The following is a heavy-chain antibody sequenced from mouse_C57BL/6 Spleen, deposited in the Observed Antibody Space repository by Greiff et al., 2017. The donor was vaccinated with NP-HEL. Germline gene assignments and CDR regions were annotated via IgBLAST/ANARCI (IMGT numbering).Heavy chain of an antibody. V-gene: IGHV1-82*01. CDR2: IYPGDGAT. CDR1: GYAFSSSW. Sequence: VQLQQSGPELVKPGASVKISCKASGYAFSSSWMNWVKQRPGKGLEWIGRIYPGDGATNYNGKFKGKATLTADKSSSTAYMQLSSLTSEDSAVYFCAEDSSGPFDYWGQGTTLTVSS. D-gene: IGHD3-2*02. CDR3: AEDSSGPFDY. J-gene: IGHJ2*01.